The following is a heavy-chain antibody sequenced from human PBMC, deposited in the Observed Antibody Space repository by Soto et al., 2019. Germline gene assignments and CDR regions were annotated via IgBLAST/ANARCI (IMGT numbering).Heavy chain of an antibody. J-gene: IGHJ2*01. CDR3: ARSGYSSGWYHWYFDF. D-gene: IGHD6-19*01. CDR1: GYTFIHYG. CDR2: INAGNGDT. V-gene: IGHV1-3*01. Sequence: VASVKVSCKASGYTFIHYGIRWVRQAPGQRLEWMGWINAGNGDTKWSQKFQGRVTITRDTSASTAYMDLSSLRSEDTAIYYCARSGYSSGWYHWYFDFWGRGTLVTVSS.